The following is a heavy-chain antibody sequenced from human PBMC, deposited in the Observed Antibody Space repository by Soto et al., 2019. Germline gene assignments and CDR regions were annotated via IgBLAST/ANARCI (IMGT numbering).Heavy chain of an antibody. J-gene: IGHJ4*02. V-gene: IGHV3-23*01. CDR1: GFTFSSYA. CDR2: ISGSGDRT. Sequence: EVQLLESGGGLVQPGGSLRLSCAASGFTFSSYAMSCVRQAPGKGLEWVSAISGSGDRTYYADSVKGRFTISRDNSKNTLYLQMNSLRAEDMAVYYCATRSSGWYFDYWGQGTLVTVSS. D-gene: IGHD6-19*01. CDR3: ATRSSGWYFDY.